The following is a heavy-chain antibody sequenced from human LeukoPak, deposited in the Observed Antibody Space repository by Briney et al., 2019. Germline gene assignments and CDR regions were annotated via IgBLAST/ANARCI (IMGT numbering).Heavy chain of an antibody. Sequence: ASVKVSCKASGYTLTDSYMHWVRQAPGQGLEWLAWINPNSGDTNYAQKFQGRVTITRDTSISTAYMELSGLTSDDTAVYYCAIEEQYRNYFDHWGQGTLVTVSA. CDR3: AIEEQYRNYFDH. V-gene: IGHV1-2*02. J-gene: IGHJ4*02. CDR1: GYTLTDSY. CDR2: INPNSGDT. D-gene: IGHD5-18*01.